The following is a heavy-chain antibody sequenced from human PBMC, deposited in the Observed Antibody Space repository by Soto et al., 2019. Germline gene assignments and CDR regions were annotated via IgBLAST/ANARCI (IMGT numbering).Heavy chain of an antibody. CDR3: ARRIDAPSYYYCMDV. CDR2: IDPSDSYT. CDR1: GYSFTSYW. V-gene: IGHV5-10-1*01. Sequence: PGESLKISCKGSGYSFTSYWISWVRQLPGKGLEWMGRIDPSDSYTTYSPSFQGHVTISADKSISTAYLQWSSLKASDTAMYYCARRIDAPSYYYCMDVWGQGTTVNVSS. J-gene: IGHJ6*02.